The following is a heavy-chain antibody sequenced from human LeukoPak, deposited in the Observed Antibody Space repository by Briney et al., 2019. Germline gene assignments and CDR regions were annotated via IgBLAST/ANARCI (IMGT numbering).Heavy chain of an antibody. V-gene: IGHV4-59*01. CDR1: GGSISSYY. CDR3: ARSGSYYSGYFDY. D-gene: IGHD1-26*01. CDR2: IYYSGST. Sequence: SETLSLTCTVSGGSISSYYWSWIRQPPGKGLEWIGYIYYSGSTSYNPSLKSRVTISVDTSKNQFSLKLSSVTAADTAVYYCARSGSYYSGYFDYWGQGTLVTVSS. J-gene: IGHJ4*02.